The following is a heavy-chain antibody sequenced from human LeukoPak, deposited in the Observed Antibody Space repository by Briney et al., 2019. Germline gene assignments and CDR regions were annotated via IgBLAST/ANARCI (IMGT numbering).Heavy chain of an antibody. Sequence: PGGSLSLSCAASGFTFSSYEMNWVRQAPGKWLEWVANIKQDGSEKYYVDSVKGRFTISRDNAKMSVYLQMNGLRAEDTAVYYCARVKDGSDQCFQHWGQGTLVTVSS. D-gene: IGHD1-26*01. CDR2: IKQDGSEK. V-gene: IGHV3-7*05. CDR1: GFTFSSYE. J-gene: IGHJ1*01. CDR3: ARVKDGSDQCFQH.